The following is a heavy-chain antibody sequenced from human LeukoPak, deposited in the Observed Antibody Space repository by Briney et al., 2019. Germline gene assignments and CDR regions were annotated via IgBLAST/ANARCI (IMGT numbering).Heavy chain of an antibody. CDR2: ISADNGNT. J-gene: IGHJ4*02. V-gene: IGHV1-18*01. D-gene: IGHD3-22*01. Sequence: ASVKVSCKASGYTFTSYAISWVRQAPGQGLEWMGWISADNGNTDYEQRFQGRVTMTTDTSTSTAYMELRSLRSDDTAVYYCARLNVVVVNRYFDYWGQGTLVTVSS. CDR1: GYTFTSYA. CDR3: ARLNVVVVNRYFDY.